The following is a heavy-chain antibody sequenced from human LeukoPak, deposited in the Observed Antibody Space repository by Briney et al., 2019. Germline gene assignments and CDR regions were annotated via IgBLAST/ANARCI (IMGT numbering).Heavy chain of an antibody. V-gene: IGHV1-2*02. CDR1: GYSFTAFY. CDR2: IHPRSGET. CDR3: ARDGEYGTGSYYRGCFDY. J-gene: IGHJ4*02. Sequence: ASVKVSCKTSGYSFTAFYIHWVRQAPGQGLEWMGWIHPRSGETNYAYKFKGRVTMTRDTSISTVYMDLGSLRSDDTAAYYCARDGEYGTGSYYRGCFDYWGQGILVTVSS. D-gene: IGHD3-10*01.